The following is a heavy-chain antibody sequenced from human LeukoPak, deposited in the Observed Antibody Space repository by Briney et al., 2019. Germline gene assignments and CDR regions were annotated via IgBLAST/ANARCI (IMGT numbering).Heavy chain of an antibody. Sequence: SETPSLTCTVSSGSISPYFWNWIRQPPGKGLEWIGSIFYTGTTSYNPSLQSRVTISVDTSKNHFSLKLSSVTAADTAVYYCARRGFFDHWGQGILVTVSS. D-gene: IGHD6-25*01. CDR2: IFYTGTT. J-gene: IGHJ4*02. CDR1: SGSISPYF. V-gene: IGHV4-59*08. CDR3: ARRGFFDH.